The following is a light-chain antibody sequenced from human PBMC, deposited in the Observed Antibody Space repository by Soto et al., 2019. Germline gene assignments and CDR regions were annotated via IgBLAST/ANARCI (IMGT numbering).Light chain of an antibody. Sequence: IQLTQSPSSLSASVGDRVTITCRASQGITSYLAWYQQKPGKAPKLLIYAASTLQSGVPSRFSGSGSGTDFTLTISSLQPEDFATYYCQQLNSFTFGQGTKLEIK. CDR1: QGITSY. V-gene: IGKV1-9*01. CDR2: AAS. J-gene: IGKJ2*01. CDR3: QQLNSFT.